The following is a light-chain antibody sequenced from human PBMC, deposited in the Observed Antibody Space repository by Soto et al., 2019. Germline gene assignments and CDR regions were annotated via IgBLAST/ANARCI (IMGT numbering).Light chain of an antibody. CDR1: SSNIGAGYD. V-gene: IGLV1-40*01. CDR2: GNS. CDR3: QSYDSSLVWV. J-gene: IGLJ3*02. Sequence: QSVLTQPPSVSAAPGQRVTLSCTGSSSNIGAGYDVHWYQQLPGTAPKLLIYGNSNRPSGVPDRFSGSKSGTSASLAITGLQAEDEADYYCQSYDSSLVWVFGGGTKQTVL.